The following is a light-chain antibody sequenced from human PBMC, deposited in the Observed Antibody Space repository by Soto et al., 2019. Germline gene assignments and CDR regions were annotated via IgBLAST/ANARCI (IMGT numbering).Light chain of an antibody. CDR2: EVT. Sequence: QSVLTQPPSASGSPGQSVTISCTGTSSDVDIYNYDSWYQQHPGKAPKLIIYEVTKRPSGVPDRFSGSKSGNTASLTVSGLQTEDEAEYYCSSYTSSSTRVFGTGTKVTVL. CDR3: SSYTSSSTRV. V-gene: IGLV2-8*01. CDR1: SSDVDIYNY. J-gene: IGLJ1*01.